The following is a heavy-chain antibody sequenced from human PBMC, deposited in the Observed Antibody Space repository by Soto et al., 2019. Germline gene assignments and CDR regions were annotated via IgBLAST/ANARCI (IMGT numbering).Heavy chain of an antibody. CDR1: GYTFTSYG. D-gene: IGHD5-12*01. CDR2: ISAYNGNT. Sequence: ASVKVSCKASGYTFTSYGISWVRQAPGQGLEWMGWISAYNGNTNYAQKLQGRVTMTTDTSTSTAYMELRSLRSDDTAVYYCARDQRRDGYKGAFDIWGQGTMVTVSS. J-gene: IGHJ3*02. V-gene: IGHV1-18*01. CDR3: ARDQRRDGYKGAFDI.